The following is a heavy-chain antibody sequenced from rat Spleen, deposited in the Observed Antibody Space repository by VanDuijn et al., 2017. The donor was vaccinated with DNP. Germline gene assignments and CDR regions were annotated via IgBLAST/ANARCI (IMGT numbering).Heavy chain of an antibody. D-gene: IGHD1-2*01. Sequence: EVQLVESGGGLVQPGRSLKLSCAASGFTFSDYYMAWVRQAPTKGLEWVASISTVGDNGVYRDSVKGRFTISRDNAKNTLYLQMNSLRSEDTATYYCAREGAAISTWFAYWGQGTLVTVSS. V-gene: IGHV5-25*01. CDR2: ISTVGDNG. CDR1: GFTFSDYY. J-gene: IGHJ3*01. CDR3: AREGAAISTWFAY.